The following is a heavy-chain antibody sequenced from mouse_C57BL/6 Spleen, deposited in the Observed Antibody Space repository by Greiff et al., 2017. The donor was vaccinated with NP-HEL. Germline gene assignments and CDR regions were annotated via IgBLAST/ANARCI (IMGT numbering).Heavy chain of an antibody. CDR3: AREKDYGFAY. CDR1: GYTFTSYW. V-gene: IGHV1-69*01. CDR2: IDPSDSYT. D-gene: IGHD1-1*01. J-gene: IGHJ3*01. Sequence: VQLQQPGAELVMPGASVKLSCKASGYTFTSYWMHWVKQRPGQGLEWIGEIDPSDSYTNYNQKFKGKSTLTVDKSSSTAYMQLSSLTSEDSAVYYCAREKDYGFAYWGQGTLVTVSA.